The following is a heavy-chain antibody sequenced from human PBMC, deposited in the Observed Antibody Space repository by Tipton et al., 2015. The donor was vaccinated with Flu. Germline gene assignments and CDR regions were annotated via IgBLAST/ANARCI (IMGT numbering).Heavy chain of an antibody. CDR3: ARHSALDSSSWALDY. CDR2: INHSGST. J-gene: IGHJ4*02. Sequence: TLSLTCAVYGGSFSGYYWSWIRQPPGKGLEWIGEINHSGSTNYNPSLKSRVTISVDTSKNQFSLKLSPVTAADTAVYYCARHSALDSSSWALDYWGQGTLVTVSS. CDR1: GGSFSGYY. D-gene: IGHD6-13*01. V-gene: IGHV4-34*01.